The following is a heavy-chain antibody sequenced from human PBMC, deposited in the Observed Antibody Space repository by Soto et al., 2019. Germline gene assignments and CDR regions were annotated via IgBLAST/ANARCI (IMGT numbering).Heavy chain of an antibody. CDR1: GFTFSSYS. Sequence: EVQLVESGGGLVKPGGSLRLYCAASGFTFSSYSMNWVRQAPGKGLEWVSSISSSSSYIYYADSVKGRFTISRDNAKNSLYLQMNSLRAEDTAVYYCARDQGAGGGNSLDYRGQGTLVTVSS. D-gene: IGHD2-21*02. CDR3: ARDQGAGGGNSLDY. J-gene: IGHJ4*02. CDR2: ISSSSSYI. V-gene: IGHV3-21*01.